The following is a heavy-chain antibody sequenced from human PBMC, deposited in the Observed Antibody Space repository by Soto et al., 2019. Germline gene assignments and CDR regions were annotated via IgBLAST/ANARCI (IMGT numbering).Heavy chain of an antibody. CDR1: GYTFTSYA. J-gene: IGHJ4*02. V-gene: IGHV1-3*01. Sequence: ASVKVSCKASGYTFTSYAMHWVRQAPGQRLEWMGWINAGNGNTKYSQKFQGRVTITRDTSASTAYMELSSLRSEDTAVYYCARGVEYDYVWGSYRPPYFDYWGQGTLVTVSS. CDR2: INAGNGNT. CDR3: ARGVEYDYVWGSYRPPYFDY. D-gene: IGHD3-16*02.